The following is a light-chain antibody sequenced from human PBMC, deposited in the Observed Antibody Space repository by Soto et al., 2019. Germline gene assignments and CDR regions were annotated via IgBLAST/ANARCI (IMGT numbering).Light chain of an antibody. CDR1: QGISHF. J-gene: IGKJ1*01. Sequence: DIPMTQSPSSLSASVGDRVTITCRASQGISHFLAWYQQKPGKVPKLLIYAASILQSGVPPRFSGSGSGTDFTLTISILQPEDVANYYCQKYNTAPRTFGQGTKVEI. CDR3: QKYNTAPRT. CDR2: AAS. V-gene: IGKV1-27*01.